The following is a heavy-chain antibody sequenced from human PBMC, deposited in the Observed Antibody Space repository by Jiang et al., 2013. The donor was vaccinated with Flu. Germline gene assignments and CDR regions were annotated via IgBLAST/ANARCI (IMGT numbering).Heavy chain of an antibody. J-gene: IGHJ4*02. D-gene: IGHD6-19*01. CDR1: GFAFSTHA. Sequence: VQLLESGGGVVQPGKSLRLSCAASGFAFSTHALHWVRQAPDQGLEWMTVISSDGSHKYYADSVKGRFTISRDNSKNTLYLEMNSLRTEDTAIYYCSRDAGYSTDWYPXDYWGQGTLVTVSS. V-gene: IGHV3-30*04. CDR3: SRDAGYSTDWYPXDY. CDR2: ISSDGSHK.